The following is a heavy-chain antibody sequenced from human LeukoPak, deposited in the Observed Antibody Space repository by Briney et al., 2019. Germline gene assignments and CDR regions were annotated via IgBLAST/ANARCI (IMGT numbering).Heavy chain of an antibody. D-gene: IGHD3-10*01. CDR3: ARVQVTMVRGVIISPSNAFDI. Sequence: SETLSLTCTVSGGSISSYYWSWIRQPPGKGLEWIGYIYYSGSTNYNPSLKSRVTISVDTSKNQFSLKLSSVTAADTAVYYCARVQVTMVRGVIISPSNAFDIWGQGTMVTVSS. V-gene: IGHV4-59*01. CDR2: IYYSGST. CDR1: GGSISSYY. J-gene: IGHJ3*02.